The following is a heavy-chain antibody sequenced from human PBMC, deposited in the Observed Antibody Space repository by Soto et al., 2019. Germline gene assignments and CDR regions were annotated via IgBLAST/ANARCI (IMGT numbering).Heavy chain of an antibody. CDR2: ISYDGSNK. D-gene: IGHD2-21*02. Sequence: SGGSLRLSCAASGFTFSSYAMHWVRQAPGKGLEWVAVISYDGSNKYYADSVKGRFTISRDNSKNTLYLQMNSLRAEDTAVYYCARLHIVVVTAKDAFDIWGQGTMVNVSS. CDR3: ARLHIVVVTAKDAFDI. J-gene: IGHJ3*02. CDR1: GFTFSSYA. V-gene: IGHV3-30-3*01.